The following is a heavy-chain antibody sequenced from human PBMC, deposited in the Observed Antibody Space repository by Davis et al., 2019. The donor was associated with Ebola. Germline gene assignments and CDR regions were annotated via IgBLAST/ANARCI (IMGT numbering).Heavy chain of an antibody. CDR2: VFYSGDT. V-gene: IGHV4-59*08. CDR1: GGSVTSYY. CDR3: ARHINWGARFDP. J-gene: IGHJ5*02. D-gene: IGHD7-27*01. Sequence: ETLSLTCTVSGGSVTSYYWSWFRQPPGKGLEWIAYVFYSGDTNYNPPLQSRVTISVDTSKNQFSLKLNSVTAADTAVYYCARHINWGARFDPWGQGTLVTVSS.